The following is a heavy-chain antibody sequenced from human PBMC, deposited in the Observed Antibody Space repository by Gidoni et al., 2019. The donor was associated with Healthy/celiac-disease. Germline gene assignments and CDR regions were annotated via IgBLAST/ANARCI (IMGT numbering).Heavy chain of an antibody. Sequence: QVQLVESGGGVVQPGRSLRLSCAAAGFPFRGYAMHWVRQAPGKGLEWVAVISYDGSNKYYADSVKGRFTISRDNSKNTLYLQMNSLRAEDTAVYYCARGGLGVITNYYYYYGMDVWGQGTTVTVSS. CDR2: ISYDGSNK. D-gene: IGHD2-21*01. CDR1: GFPFRGYA. CDR3: ARGGLGVITNYYYYYGMDV. V-gene: IGHV3-30-3*01. J-gene: IGHJ6*02.